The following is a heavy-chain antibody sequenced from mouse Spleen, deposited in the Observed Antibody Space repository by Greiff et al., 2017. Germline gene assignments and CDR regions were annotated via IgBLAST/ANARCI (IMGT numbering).Heavy chain of an antibody. D-gene: IGHD1-1*01. CDR3: AREVYYGSSYAMDY. CDR1: GYSITSGYY. V-gene: IGHV3-6*01. CDR2: ISYDGSN. Sequence: EVQLQESGPGLVKPSQSLSLTCSVTGYSITSGYYWNWIRQFPGNKLEWMGYISYDGSNNYNPSLKNRISITRDTSKNQFFLKLNSVTTEDTATYYCAREVYYGSSYAMDYWGQGTSVTVSS. J-gene: IGHJ4*01.